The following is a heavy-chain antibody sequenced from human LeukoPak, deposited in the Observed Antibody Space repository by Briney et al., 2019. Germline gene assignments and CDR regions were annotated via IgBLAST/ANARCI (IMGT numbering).Heavy chain of an antibody. Sequence: GGSMRLSCAASGFTVSSNYMSWVRQAPGKGLEWVSVIFSGGRTYNADSVKGRFTISRDSSKNTLYLQMNSLRAEDTAVYYCATTAATRKAVYWGQGTLVTVSS. CDR2: IFSGGRT. V-gene: IGHV3-53*01. CDR1: GFTVSSNY. CDR3: ATTAATRKAVY. D-gene: IGHD6-25*01. J-gene: IGHJ4*02.